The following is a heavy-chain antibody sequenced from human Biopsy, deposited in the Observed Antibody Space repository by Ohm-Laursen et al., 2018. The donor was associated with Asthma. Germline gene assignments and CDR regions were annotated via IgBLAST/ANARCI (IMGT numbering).Heavy chain of an antibody. Sequence: SLRLSCAASGFTFSSYGMHWVRQAPGKGLEWVAVISYDGSNKYYADSVKGRFTISRDNSKNTLYLQMNSLRAEDTAVYYCAREGGDYLSGYYYYYGMDVWGQGTAVNVSS. V-gene: IGHV3-30*03. J-gene: IGHJ6*02. CDR3: AREGGDYLSGYYYYYGMDV. D-gene: IGHD4-17*01. CDR1: GFTFSSYG. CDR2: ISYDGSNK.